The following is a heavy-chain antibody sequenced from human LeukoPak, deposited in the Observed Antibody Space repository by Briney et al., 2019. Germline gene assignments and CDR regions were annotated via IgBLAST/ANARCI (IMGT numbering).Heavy chain of an antibody. D-gene: IGHD3-9*01. V-gene: IGHV4-39*07. J-gene: IGHJ4*02. Sequence: PSETLSLTCTVSGGSISSSSYYWGWIRQPPGKGLGWIGSIYYSGSTYYNPSLKSRVTKSVGTSKSQFSLKLSSVTAADTAVYYCAREVSDYDILTGWIDYWGQGALVSVSS. CDR1: GGSISSSSYY. CDR2: IYYSGST. CDR3: AREVSDYDILTGWIDY.